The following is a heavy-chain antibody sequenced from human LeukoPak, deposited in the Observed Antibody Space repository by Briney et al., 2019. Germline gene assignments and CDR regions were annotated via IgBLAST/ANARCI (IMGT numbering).Heavy chain of an antibody. CDR2: ISGSNSYI. Sequence: GGSLRLSCAASGFTFSSYTMHWIRQAPGKGLEWVSSISGSNSYIFYADSVKGRFTVSRDNAKDSLYLQMNSLRAEDTAVYYCAREPPFLSGWYYYWGQGTLVTVSS. D-gene: IGHD6-19*01. V-gene: IGHV3-21*01. CDR3: AREPPFLSGWYYY. J-gene: IGHJ4*02. CDR1: GFTFSSYT.